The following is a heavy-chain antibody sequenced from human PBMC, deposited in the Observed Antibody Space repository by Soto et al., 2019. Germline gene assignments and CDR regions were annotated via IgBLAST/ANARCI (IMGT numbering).Heavy chain of an antibody. D-gene: IGHD2-15*01. CDR3: AGGGVVDSRKAYYYGMDV. J-gene: IGHJ6*02. Sequence: QVQLVQSGAEVKKPGSSVKVSCKASGGTFSSYAISWVRQAPGQGLEWMGGIIPIFGTANYAQKFQGRVTITADESTSTXXMELSSLRSEDTDVYYCAGGGVVDSRKAYYYGMDVWGQGTTVTVSS. CDR1: GGTFSSYA. CDR2: IIPIFGTA. V-gene: IGHV1-69*12.